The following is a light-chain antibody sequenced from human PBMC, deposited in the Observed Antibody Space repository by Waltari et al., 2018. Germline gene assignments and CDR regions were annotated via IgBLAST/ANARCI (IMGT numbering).Light chain of an antibody. Sequence: DIQMTQSPSSLSASVGDNVTITCQASQGIGNNLNWYQQKPGKAPKLLIYTASSLQSGIPSRFSGSGSGTDFTLTINSLQPEDFATYYCQQGYSYPYSFGQGTKVEIK. CDR2: TAS. V-gene: IGKV1-39*01. CDR1: QGIGNN. J-gene: IGKJ2*03. CDR3: QQGYSYPYS.